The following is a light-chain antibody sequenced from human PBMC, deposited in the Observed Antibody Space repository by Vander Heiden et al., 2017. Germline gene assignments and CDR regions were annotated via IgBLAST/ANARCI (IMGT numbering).Light chain of an antibody. CDR2: QDS. Sequence: SYELTQPPSVSVSPGQTASITCSGDKLGDKYACWYQQKPGQSPVLVIYQDSKRPSGIPERFSGSNSGNTATLTISGTQAVDEAYYYCQEWDSSTVVFGGGTKLTVL. CDR3: QEWDSSTVV. CDR1: KLGDKY. V-gene: IGLV3-1*01. J-gene: IGLJ2*01.